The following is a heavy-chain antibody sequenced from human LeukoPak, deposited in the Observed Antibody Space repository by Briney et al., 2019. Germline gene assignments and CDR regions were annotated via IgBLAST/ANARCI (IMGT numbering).Heavy chain of an antibody. Sequence: ASETLSLTCAVYGVAFCVYYWTWMRQPPGKGLEWIGEINHSGSTNYNPSLKSRVTISVDTSKNQFSLKLSSVTAADTAVYYCARVRATGAFDIWGQGTMVTVSS. V-gene: IGHV4-34*01. CDR2: INHSGST. D-gene: IGHD1-26*01. J-gene: IGHJ3*02. CDR1: GVAFCVYY. CDR3: ARVRATGAFDI.